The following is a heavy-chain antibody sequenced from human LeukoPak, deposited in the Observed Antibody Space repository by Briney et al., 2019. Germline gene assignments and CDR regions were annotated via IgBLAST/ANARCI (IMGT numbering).Heavy chain of an antibody. D-gene: IGHD7-27*01. V-gene: IGHV4-59*08. Sequence: SETLSLTCTVSGGSINSYYWNWIRQPPGKGLEWIGYIYYSGGSNSGSTNYSPSLKSRVTVPVDTSKNQFSLRLSSLTAADTAVYYCARRVWGSPAGYYFDYWGQGTLVTVSS. J-gene: IGHJ4*02. CDR1: GGSINSYY. CDR3: ARRVWGSPAGYYFDY. CDR2: IYYSGGSNSGST.